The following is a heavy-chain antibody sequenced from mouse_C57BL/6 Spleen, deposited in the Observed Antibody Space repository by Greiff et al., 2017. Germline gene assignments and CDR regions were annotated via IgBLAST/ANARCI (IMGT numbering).Heavy chain of an antibody. D-gene: IGHD1-1*01. CDR1: GFTFSSYT. V-gene: IGHV5-9*01. Sequence: EVKLMESGGGLVKPGGSLKLSCAASGFTFSSYTMSWVRQTPEKRLEWVATISGGGGNTYYPDSVKGRFTISRDNAKNTLYLQMSSLRSEDTALYYCARHFITTLAFDYWGQGTTLTVSS. CDR3: ARHFITTLAFDY. CDR2: ISGGGGNT. J-gene: IGHJ2*01.